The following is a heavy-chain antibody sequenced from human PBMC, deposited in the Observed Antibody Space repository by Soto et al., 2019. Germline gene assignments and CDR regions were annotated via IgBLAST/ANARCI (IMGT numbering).Heavy chain of an antibody. CDR2: IIPIFGTA. Sequence: QVQLVQSGAEVKKPGSSVKVSCKASGGTFSSYAISWVRQAPGQGLEWMGGIIPIFGTANYAQKFQGRVTITADESTSTAYMVLSSLRSEDTAVYYCARGYDYVWGSYRSHYYYYYGMDVWGQGTTVTVSS. V-gene: IGHV1-69*01. D-gene: IGHD3-16*02. J-gene: IGHJ6*02. CDR1: GGTFSSYA. CDR3: ARGYDYVWGSYRSHYYYYYGMDV.